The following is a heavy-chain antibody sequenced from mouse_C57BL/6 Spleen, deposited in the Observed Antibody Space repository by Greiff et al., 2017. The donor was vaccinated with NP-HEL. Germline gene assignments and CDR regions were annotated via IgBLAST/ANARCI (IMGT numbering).Heavy chain of an antibody. CDR1: GYTFTSYW. Sequence: QVQLQQPGAELVRPGTSVKLSCKASGYTFTSYWMHWVKQRPGQGLEWIGVIDPSDSYTNYNQKFKGKATLTVDTSSSTAYMQLSSLTSEDSAVYYCARRGVGYAYFDYWGQGTTLTVSS. V-gene: IGHV1-59*01. J-gene: IGHJ2*01. CDR2: IDPSDSYT. CDR3: ARRGVGYAYFDY. D-gene: IGHD3-1*01.